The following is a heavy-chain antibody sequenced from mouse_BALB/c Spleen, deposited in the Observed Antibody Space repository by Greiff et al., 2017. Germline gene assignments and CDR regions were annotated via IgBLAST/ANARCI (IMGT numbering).Heavy chain of an antibody. J-gene: IGHJ3*01. CDR2: ISSGGGST. CDR1: GFAFSSYD. Sequence: EVHLVESGGGLVKPGGSLKLSCAASGFAFSSYDMSWVRQTPEKRLEWVAYISSGGGSTYYPDTVKGRFTISRDNAKNTLYLQMSSLKSEDTAMYYCARQSTGRGGFAYWGQGTLVTVSA. D-gene: IGHD5-1*01. V-gene: IGHV5-12-1*01. CDR3: ARQSTGRGGFAY.